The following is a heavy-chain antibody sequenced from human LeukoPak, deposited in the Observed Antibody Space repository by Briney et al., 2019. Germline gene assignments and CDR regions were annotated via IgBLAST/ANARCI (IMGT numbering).Heavy chain of an antibody. Sequence: PSQTLSLTCAVSGGSISSGGYSWSWIRQPPGKGLEWIGYIYHSGSTYYNPSLKSRVTISVDRSKNQSSLKLSSVTAADTAVYYCAREYLPFYGDYAWFDPWGQGTLVTVSS. CDR1: GGSISSGGYS. V-gene: IGHV4-30-2*01. J-gene: IGHJ5*02. CDR2: IYHSGST. D-gene: IGHD4-17*01. CDR3: AREYLPFYGDYAWFDP.